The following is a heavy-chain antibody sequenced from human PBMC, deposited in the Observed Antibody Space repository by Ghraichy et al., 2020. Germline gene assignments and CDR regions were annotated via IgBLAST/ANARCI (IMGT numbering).Heavy chain of an antibody. CDR3: ASSTGQQGYSGYDYVRAFDY. V-gene: IGHV1-69*02. CDR2: IIPILGIA. D-gene: IGHD5-12*01. CDR1: GGTFSSYT. J-gene: IGHJ4*02. Sequence: SVKVSCKASGGTFSSYTISWVRQAPGQGLEWMGRIIPILGIANYAQKFQGRVTITADKSTSTAYMELSSLRSEDTAVYYCASSTGQQGYSGYDYVRAFDYWGQGTLVTVSS.